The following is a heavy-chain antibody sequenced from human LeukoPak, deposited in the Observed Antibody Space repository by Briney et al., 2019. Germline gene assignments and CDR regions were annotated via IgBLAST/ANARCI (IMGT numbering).Heavy chain of an antibody. CDR3: AILPGYSSGWYEVNY. V-gene: IGHV3-23*01. J-gene: IGHJ4*02. D-gene: IGHD6-13*01. CDR2: IAGGGGKK. CDR1: GFTFSSYS. Sequence: PGGSLRLSCAASGFTFSSYSMNWVRQAPGKGLEWVSYIAGGGGKKFYADSVKGRFTISRDNSRNTLYLQMNSPRAEDTAVYYCAILPGYSSGWYEVNYWGQGTLVTVSS.